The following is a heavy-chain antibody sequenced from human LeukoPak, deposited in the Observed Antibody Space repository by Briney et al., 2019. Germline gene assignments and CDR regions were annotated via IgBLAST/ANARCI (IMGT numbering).Heavy chain of an antibody. CDR2: IYYSGST. CDR3: ARVRSGFIWFDP. D-gene: IGHD3-3*01. V-gene: IGHV4-59*01. Sequence: KSSETLSLTCTVSGGSISSYYWSWIRQPPGKGLEWIGYIYYSGSTNYNPSLKSRVTISVDTSKNQFSLKLSSVTAADTAVYYCARVRSGFIWFDPRGRGTLVTVSS. J-gene: IGHJ5*02. CDR1: GGSISSYY.